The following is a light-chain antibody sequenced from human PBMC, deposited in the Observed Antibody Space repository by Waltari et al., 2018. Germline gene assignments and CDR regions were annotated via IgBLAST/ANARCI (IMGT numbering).Light chain of an antibody. CDR1: QSVSSY. CDR2: DAP. CDR3: QQRSNWPPALT. J-gene: IGKJ4*01. V-gene: IGKV3-11*01. Sequence: EIVLTQSPVTLSLSPGERATLPCRASQSVSSYLTWYQQTPGQAPRPLIYDAPTRATGIPARFRGSGSGTDFTLTISSLEPEDFAVYYCQQRSNWPPALTFGGGTKVEVK.